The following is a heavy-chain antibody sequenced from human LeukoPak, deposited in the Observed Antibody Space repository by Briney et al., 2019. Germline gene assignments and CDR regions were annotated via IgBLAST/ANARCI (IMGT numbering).Heavy chain of an antibody. CDR1: GGSFSGYY. Sequence: SETLSLTCAVYGGSFSGYYWNWIRQPLGKGLEWIGEINHFGRTKYNPSLKSRVTISGDTSKNQFSLKINSQTAADTAVYYCARSYRAHQTFYSSHFFDYWGQGTLVTVSS. CDR3: ARSYRAHQTFYSSHFFDY. D-gene: IGHD5-18*01. CDR2: INHFGRT. J-gene: IGHJ4*02. V-gene: IGHV4-34*01.